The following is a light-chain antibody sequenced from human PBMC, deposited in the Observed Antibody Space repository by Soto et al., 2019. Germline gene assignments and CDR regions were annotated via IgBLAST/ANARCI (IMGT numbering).Light chain of an antibody. J-gene: IGLJ3*02. V-gene: IGLV4-69*01. Sequence: QLVLTQSPSASASLVASVKRTCTLSSGHSSYAIAWHQQQPEKGPRYLMKLNSDGSHSKGDGIPDRFSGSSSGAERYLTISSLQSEDEADYHCQNWGTGISWVFGGGTQLAVL. CDR3: QNWGTGISWV. CDR2: LNSDGSH. CDR1: SGHSSYA.